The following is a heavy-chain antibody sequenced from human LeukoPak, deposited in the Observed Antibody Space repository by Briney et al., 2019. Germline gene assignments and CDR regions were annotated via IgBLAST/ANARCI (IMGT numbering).Heavy chain of an antibody. D-gene: IGHD3-10*01. CDR2: INWNGGST. Sequence: PGGSLRLSCAASGFTFDDYGMSWVRQAPGKGLEWVSGINWNGGSTGYADSVKGRFTISRDNAKNSLYLQMNSLRAEDTALYYCARTNYYGSGSYSAFDYWGQGTLVTVSS. J-gene: IGHJ4*02. CDR1: GFTFDDYG. CDR3: ARTNYYGSGSYSAFDY. V-gene: IGHV3-20*04.